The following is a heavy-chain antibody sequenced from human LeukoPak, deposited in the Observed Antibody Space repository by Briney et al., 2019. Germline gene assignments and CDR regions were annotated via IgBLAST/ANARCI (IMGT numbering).Heavy chain of an antibody. CDR2: VYPGGAT. D-gene: IGHD2-21*02. J-gene: IGHJ5*02. Sequence: SETLSLTCTVSGVSVSHEYWAWIRQPAGTGLEWIGRVYPGGATNYNFLLTSRVTMSLDASKNQFSLSLTSLTAADTAVYYCATYVTGSFSPYFDPWGQGTLVTVSS. V-gene: IGHV4-4*07. CDR1: GVSVSHEY. CDR3: ATYVTGSFSPYFDP.